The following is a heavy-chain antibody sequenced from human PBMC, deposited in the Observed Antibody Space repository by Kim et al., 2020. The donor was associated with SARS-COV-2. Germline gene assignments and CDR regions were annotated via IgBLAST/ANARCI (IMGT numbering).Heavy chain of an antibody. D-gene: IGHD4-17*01. CDR1: GGSFSGYY. V-gene: IGHV4-34*01. J-gene: IGHJ4*02. CDR3: AAHDYPLTSAGSPSVSQVLYYFDF. CDR2: INHSGST. Sequence: SETLSLTCAVYGGSFSGYYWSWIRQPPGKGLEWIGEINHSGSTNYNPSLKSRVTISVDTSKNQFSLKLSSVTAADTAVYYCAAHDYPLTSAGSPSVSQVLYYFDFWGQGTLVTVSS.